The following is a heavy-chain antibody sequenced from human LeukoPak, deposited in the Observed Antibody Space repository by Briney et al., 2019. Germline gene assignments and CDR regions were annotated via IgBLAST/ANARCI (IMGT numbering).Heavy chain of an antibody. V-gene: IGHV4-39*02. Sequence: SETLSLTCTVSGGSISSSSYYWGWIRQPPGKGLEWIGSIYYSGSTYYNPSLKSRVTISVDTSKNQFSLKLSSVTAADTAVYYCAREGWLQLAGIDYWGQGTLVTVSS. CDR3: AREGWLQLAGIDY. CDR1: GGSISSSSYY. J-gene: IGHJ4*02. D-gene: IGHD5-24*01. CDR2: IYYSGST.